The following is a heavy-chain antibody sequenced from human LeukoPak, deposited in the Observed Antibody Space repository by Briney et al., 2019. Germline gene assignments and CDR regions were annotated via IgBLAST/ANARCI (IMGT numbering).Heavy chain of an antibody. CDR1: GYSISSGYY. V-gene: IGHV4-38-2*02. Sequence: SDTLSLTCTVSGYSISSGYYWGWIRQPPGKGLEWIGSIYHSGSTYYNPSLKSRVTISVDTSKNQFSLKLSSVTAADTAVYYCARALTSGGPYYFDYWGQGTLVTVSS. CDR2: IYHSGST. J-gene: IGHJ4*02. D-gene: IGHD3-10*01. CDR3: ARALTSGGPYYFDY.